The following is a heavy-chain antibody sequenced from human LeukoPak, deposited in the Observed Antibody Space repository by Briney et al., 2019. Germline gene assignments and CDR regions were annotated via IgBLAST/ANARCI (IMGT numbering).Heavy chain of an antibody. CDR2: ISSSGSTI. D-gene: IGHD2-15*01. J-gene: IGHJ6*04. CDR1: GFTFSSYE. Sequence: GGSLRLSCAASGFTFSSYEMNRVRQAPGKGLEWVSYISSSGSTIYYADSVKGRFTISRDNAKNSLYLQMNSLRAEDTAVYYCARGPRTGYCSGGSCYYYYGMDVWGKGATVTVSS. V-gene: IGHV3-48*03. CDR3: ARGPRTGYCSGGSCYYYYGMDV.